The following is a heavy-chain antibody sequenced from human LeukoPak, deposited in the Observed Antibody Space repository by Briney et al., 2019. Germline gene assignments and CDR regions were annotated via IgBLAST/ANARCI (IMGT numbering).Heavy chain of an antibody. J-gene: IGHJ4*02. Sequence: SETLSLTCTVSGGSISSYYWSWIRQPPGKGLEWIGYIYYSGSTNYNPSLKSRVTISVDKSKNQFSLKLSSVTAADTAVYYCARGYYGDYNFDYWGQGTLVTVSS. CDR1: GGSISSYY. D-gene: IGHD4-17*01. V-gene: IGHV4-59*12. CDR3: ARGYYGDYNFDY. CDR2: IYYSGST.